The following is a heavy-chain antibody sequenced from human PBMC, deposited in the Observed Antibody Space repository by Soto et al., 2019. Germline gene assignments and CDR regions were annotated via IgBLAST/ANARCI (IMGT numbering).Heavy chain of an antibody. CDR2: ISGSGGST. J-gene: IGHJ4*02. Sequence: EVQLLESGGGLVQPGGSLRLSCAASGFTFSSYAMRWVRQAPGKGLEWVSAISGSGGSTYYADSVKGRFTISRANSKNTLYLQMNSLRADDTAVYYCARRGSGSYYDYWGQGTLVTVSS. V-gene: IGHV3-23*01. CDR1: GFTFSSYA. CDR3: ARRGSGSYYDY. D-gene: IGHD1-26*01.